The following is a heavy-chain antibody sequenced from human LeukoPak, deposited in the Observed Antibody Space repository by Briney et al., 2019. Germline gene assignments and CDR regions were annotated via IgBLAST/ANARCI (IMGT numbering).Heavy chain of an antibody. CDR3: AKDLYGDYQSDY. CDR1: GFTFSSYA. CDR2: ISNSGGST. D-gene: IGHD4-17*01. Sequence: PGGSLRLSCAASGFTFSSYAMSWVRQAPGKGLEWVSSISNSGGSTYYADSVKGRFTISRDNSKSTLYLQMNSLRAEDTAVYYCAKDLYGDYQSDYWGQGTLVIVSS. V-gene: IGHV3-23*01. J-gene: IGHJ4*02.